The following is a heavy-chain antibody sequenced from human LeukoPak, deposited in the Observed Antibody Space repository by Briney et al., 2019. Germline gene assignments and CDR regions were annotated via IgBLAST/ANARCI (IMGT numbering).Heavy chain of an antibody. CDR2: IYYSGST. V-gene: IGHV4-30-4*08. D-gene: IGHD2-21*01. CDR1: GGSFSGYY. CDR3: ARDKIVVADPPLMDV. Sequence: PSETLSLTCAVYGGSFSGYYWSWIRQPPGKGLEWIGYIYYSGSTYYNPSLKSRVTISVDTSKNQFSLKLSSVTAADTAVYYCARDKIVVADPPLMDVWGKGTTVTVSS. J-gene: IGHJ6*03.